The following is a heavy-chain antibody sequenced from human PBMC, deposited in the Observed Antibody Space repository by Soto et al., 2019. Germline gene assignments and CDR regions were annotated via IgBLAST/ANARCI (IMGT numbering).Heavy chain of an antibody. CDR2: INAGNGNT. J-gene: IGHJ5*02. D-gene: IGHD6-13*01. CDR3: ARDRIAAAGTRNWFDP. Sequence: QVHLVQSGAEVKKPGASVKVSCKASGYTFTSYAMHWVRQAPGQRLEWMGWINAGNGNTKYSQKFQDRVTITRDTSASTAYMELSSLRSDDTAVYYCARDRIAAAGTRNWFDPWGQGTLVTVSS. CDR1: GYTFTSYA. V-gene: IGHV1-3*01.